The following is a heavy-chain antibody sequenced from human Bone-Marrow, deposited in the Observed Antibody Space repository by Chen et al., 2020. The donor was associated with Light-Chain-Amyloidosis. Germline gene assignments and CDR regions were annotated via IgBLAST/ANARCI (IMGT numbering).Heavy chain of an antibody. V-gene: IGHV2-70*04. CDR3: ARMSFFETSDALDV. CDR2: IDWDGDK. J-gene: IGHJ3*01. D-gene: IGHD3-9*01. CDR1: GFSLSSNGMR. Sequence: QVTVKESGPALVKPTQTLTLTCTFSGFSLSSNGMRLNWIRQPPGQALEWLARIDWDGDKYYTPSLETRLTISKDPSKNQVVLTMTNMDPVDTATYYCARMSFFETSDALDVWGQGTMITVSS.